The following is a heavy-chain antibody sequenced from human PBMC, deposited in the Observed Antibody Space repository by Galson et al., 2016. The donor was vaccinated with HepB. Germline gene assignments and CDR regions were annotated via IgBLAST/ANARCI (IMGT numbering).Heavy chain of an antibody. J-gene: IGHJ4*02. Sequence: SLRLSCAASGSRLNNYAMAWVRQAPGKGLEWVSTIRSSGSRSYYADSVKGRFTISRDNSKNTLYLQMNSLRAEDTAVDYCASHRCFNFDNWGQGTLVTVS. CDR1: GSRLNNYA. CDR2: IRSSGSRS. D-gene: IGHD1-14*01. CDR3: ASHRCFNFDN. V-gene: IGHV3-23*01.